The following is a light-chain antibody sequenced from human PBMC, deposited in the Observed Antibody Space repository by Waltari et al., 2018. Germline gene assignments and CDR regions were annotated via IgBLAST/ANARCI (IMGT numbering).Light chain of an antibody. CDR3: QHRSDWPKVT. CDR2: DAS. Sequence: EIVLTQSPATLSLSPGERGTLSCRASQSVSSYLAWSQHKPGQAPRLLIYDASNRATGIPARFSGSGSGTDFTLTISSLEPEDFAVYYCQHRSDWPKVTFGQGTRLEIK. V-gene: IGKV3-11*01. CDR1: QSVSSY. J-gene: IGKJ5*01.